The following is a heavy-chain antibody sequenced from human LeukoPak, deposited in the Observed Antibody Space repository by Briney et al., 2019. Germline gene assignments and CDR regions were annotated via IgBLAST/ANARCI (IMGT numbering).Heavy chain of an antibody. CDR1: GYTFTGYY. CDR2: INPNSGGT. D-gene: IGHD4-17*01. V-gene: IGHV1-2*02. Sequence: GASVNVSCKASGYTFTGYYMHWVRQAPGQGLEWMGWINPNSGGTNYAQKFQGRVTMTRDTSISTAYIELSRLRSDDTAVYYCARDGGDGDYVLGYWGQGTLVTVSS. J-gene: IGHJ4*02. CDR3: ARDGGDGDYVLGY.